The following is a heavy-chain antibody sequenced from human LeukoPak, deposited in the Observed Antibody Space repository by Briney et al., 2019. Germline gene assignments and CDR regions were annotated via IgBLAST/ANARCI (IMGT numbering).Heavy chain of an antibody. CDR2: INPNSGGT. V-gene: IGHV1-2*02. Sequence: GASVKVSCKASGYTFTGYYMHWVRQAPGQGLEWMGWINPNSGGTNYAQKFQGRVTMTRDTSISTAYMELSRLRSDDTAVYYCARFPYSSGQYPTQKIDYWGQGTLVTVSS. CDR1: GYTFTGYY. CDR3: ARFPYSSGQYPTQKIDY. J-gene: IGHJ4*02. D-gene: IGHD6-19*01.